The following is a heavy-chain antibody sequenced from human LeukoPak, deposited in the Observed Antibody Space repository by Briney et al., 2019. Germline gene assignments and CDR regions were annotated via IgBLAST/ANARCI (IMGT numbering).Heavy chain of an antibody. CDR1: GGSFSGYY. CDR2: INHSGST. Sequence: PSQTLSLTCAVYGGSFSGYYWSWIRQPPGKGLEWIGEINHSGSTNYNPSLKSRVTISVDTSNNQLSLKVNSVTAADTAMYYCVKSNSRYQPWTLDIWGRGTMVTVSS. J-gene: IGHJ3*02. CDR3: VKSNSRYQPWTLDI. D-gene: IGHD2-2*01. V-gene: IGHV4-34*01.